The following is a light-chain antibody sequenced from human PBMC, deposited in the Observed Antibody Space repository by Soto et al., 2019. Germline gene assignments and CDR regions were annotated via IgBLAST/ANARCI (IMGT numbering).Light chain of an antibody. V-gene: IGLV2-14*01. Sequence: QSALTQPASVSGSPGQSITISCTGSSSDVGAYNFVSWYQHHPGRAPKLILYEVTTRPSGVSSRFSGSKSGNTASLTVSGLQADDEADYYCCSYAGNNNVIFGGGTKVTVL. CDR2: EVT. J-gene: IGLJ2*01. CDR1: SSDVGAYNF. CDR3: CSYAGNNNVI.